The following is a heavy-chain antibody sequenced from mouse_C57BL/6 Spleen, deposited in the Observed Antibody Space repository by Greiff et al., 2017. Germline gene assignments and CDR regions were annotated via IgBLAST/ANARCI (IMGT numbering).Heavy chain of an antibody. CDR2: IYWDDDK. J-gene: IGHJ4*01. CDR1: GFSLSTSGMG. V-gene: IGHV8-12*01. CDR3: ARRDSNYDYAMDY. D-gene: IGHD2-5*01. Sequence: QVTLKEPGPGILQSSQTLSLTCSFSGFSLSTSGMGVSWIRQPSGKGLEWLAHIYWDDDKRYNPSLKSRLTISKETSRNQVFLKITSVDTASTATYDCARRDSNYDYAMDYWGQGTSVTGSS.